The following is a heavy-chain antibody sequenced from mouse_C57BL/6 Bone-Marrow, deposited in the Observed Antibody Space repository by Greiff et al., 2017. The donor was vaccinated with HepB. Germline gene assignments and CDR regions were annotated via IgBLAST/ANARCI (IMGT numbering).Heavy chain of an antibody. J-gene: IGHJ3*01. D-gene: IGHD2-3*01. CDR2: IDPSDSYT. Sequence: QVQLQQPGAELVKPGASVKLSCKASGYTFTSYWMQWVKQRPGQGLEWIGEIDPSDSYTNYNQKFKGKATLTVDTSSSTAYMQLSSLTSEDSAVYYCARDGFAYWGQGTLVTVSA. CDR3: ARDGFAY. V-gene: IGHV1-50*01. CDR1: GYTFTSYW.